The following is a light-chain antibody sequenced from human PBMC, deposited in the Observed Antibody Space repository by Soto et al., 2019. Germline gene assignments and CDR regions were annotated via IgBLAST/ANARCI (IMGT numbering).Light chain of an antibody. Sequence: QSALTQPASVSGSPGQSITISCTGTISDIGGYNYVSWYQQHPGKAPKLMIYEVNNRPSGVSNRFSGSNSSNTASLTISGIRAEDEADYYCGSYTSSSTRVFGGGTKLTVL. CDR3: GSYTSSSTRV. CDR1: ISDIGGYNY. V-gene: IGLV2-14*01. CDR2: EVN. J-gene: IGLJ3*02.